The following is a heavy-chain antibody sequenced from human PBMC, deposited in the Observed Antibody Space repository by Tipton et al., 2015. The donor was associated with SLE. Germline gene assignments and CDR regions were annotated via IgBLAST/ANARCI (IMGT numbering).Heavy chain of an antibody. CDR1: GGSISSGGSGFYY. D-gene: IGHD4-17*01. V-gene: IGHV4-39*07. CDR2: ISYTGST. J-gene: IGHJ6*03. CDR3: EGAATGTNYYLDV. Sequence: TLSLTCSVSGGSISSGGSGFYYWGWVRQPPGKGLEFIESISYTGSTYYNLSLKSRVTISVDKSKNQFSLKLSSVTAADTAVYYCEGAATGTNYYLDVWGKGTTVTVSS.